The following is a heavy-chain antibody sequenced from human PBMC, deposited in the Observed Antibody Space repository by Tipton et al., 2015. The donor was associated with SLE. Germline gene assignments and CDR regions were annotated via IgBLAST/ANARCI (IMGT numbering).Heavy chain of an antibody. CDR1: GGSFSGYH. CDR2: LYHRGST. D-gene: IGHD6-13*01. Sequence: TLSLTCAVYGGSFSGYHWGWIRQPPGKGLEWVGRLYHRGSTYYNPSLKSRVTISTDTSKDEIYLKLTSVTATDTAVYFCARDPYDSTWRNGWFDPWGQGTLVTVSS. J-gene: IGHJ5*02. V-gene: IGHV4-38-2*02. CDR3: ARDPYDSTWRNGWFDP.